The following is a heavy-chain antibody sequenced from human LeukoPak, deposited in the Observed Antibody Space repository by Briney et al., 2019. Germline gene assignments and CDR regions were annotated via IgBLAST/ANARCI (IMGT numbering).Heavy chain of an antibody. CDR2: IKEDGSEK. J-gene: IGHJ4*02. V-gene: IGHV3-7*01. CDR1: GFTFSSYW. CDR3: ARVRGYSGYDYGY. D-gene: IGHD5-12*01. Sequence: PGGSLRLSCAASGFTFSSYWMSWVRQAPGKGLEWVANIKEDGSEKYYVDSVKGRFTISRDNAKNSLYLQMNSLRAEDTAVYYCARVRGYSGYDYGYWGQGTLVTVSS.